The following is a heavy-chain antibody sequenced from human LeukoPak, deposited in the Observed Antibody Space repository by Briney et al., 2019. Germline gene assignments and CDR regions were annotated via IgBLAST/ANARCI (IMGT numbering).Heavy chain of an antibody. CDR2: FDPEDGET. CDR3: ARGRYSGYDWHY. J-gene: IGHJ4*02. CDR1: GYTLTELS. V-gene: IGHV1-24*01. D-gene: IGHD5-12*01. Sequence: ASVKVSCKVSGYTLTELSMHWVRQAPGKGLEWMGGFDPEDGETIYAQKFQGRVTMTRNTSISTAYMELSSLRSEDTAVYYCARGRYSGYDWHYWGQGTLVTVSS.